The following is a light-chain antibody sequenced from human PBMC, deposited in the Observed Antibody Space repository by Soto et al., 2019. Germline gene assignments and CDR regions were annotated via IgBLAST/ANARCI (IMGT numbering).Light chain of an antibody. J-gene: IGKJ1*01. CDR1: QGIVNY. V-gene: IGKV1-27*01. Sequence: DIQMTQSPSSLSASVGDRVTITCRASQGIVNYLAWYQQKPGKVPKLLIYAASTLQSGVPSRFSGSGSGTGFTLTIRSLQPEDVATYYCQKYNSAPWTFGQGTKVEIK. CDR3: QKYNSAPWT. CDR2: AAS.